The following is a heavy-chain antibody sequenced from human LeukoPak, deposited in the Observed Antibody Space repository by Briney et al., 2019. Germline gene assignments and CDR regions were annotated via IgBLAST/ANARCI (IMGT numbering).Heavy chain of an antibody. J-gene: IGHJ4*02. Sequence: GGSLRLSCAASGFTVSSNYMSWVRQTPGKGLEWVSVIYSGGSTYYADSVKGRFTISRDNPKNTLFLQMNSLTVEDTAVYYCARAKIGYSYLIDYWGQGTLVTVSS. V-gene: IGHV3-66*01. CDR3: ARAKIGYSYLIDY. D-gene: IGHD5-18*01. CDR1: GFTVSSNY. CDR2: IYSGGST.